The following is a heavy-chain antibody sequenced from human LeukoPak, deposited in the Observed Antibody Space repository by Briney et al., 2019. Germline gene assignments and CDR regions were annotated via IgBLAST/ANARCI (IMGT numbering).Heavy chain of an antibody. Sequence: SETLSLTCTVSGGXISSYFCSWIRQPPGKELEYIGYIYYSGRTNYNPSLKSRVTISVDTSKNQFSLKLTSVTAADTAVYYCARVVTTGSYFDYWGQGTLVTVSS. V-gene: IGHV4-59*01. CDR1: GGXISSYF. J-gene: IGHJ4*02. D-gene: IGHD4-17*01. CDR2: IYYSGRT. CDR3: ARVVTTGSYFDY.